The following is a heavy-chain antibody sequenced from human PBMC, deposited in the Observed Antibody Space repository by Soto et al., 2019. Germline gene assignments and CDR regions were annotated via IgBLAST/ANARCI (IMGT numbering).Heavy chain of an antibody. Sequence: GGSMRLSCAASGVNFSSYAMNWVRQAPGKGLEWVSTISDTGGGTFYAGSVKGRFTMSRDNSKNTLYLQMHSLRADDSAIYFCAVGRHKTSGSNTWFDPWGRGTLVTVSS. D-gene: IGHD3-22*01. CDR1: GVNFSSYA. J-gene: IGHJ5*02. CDR3: AVGRHKTSGSNTWFDP. V-gene: IGHV3-23*01. CDR2: ISDTGGGT.